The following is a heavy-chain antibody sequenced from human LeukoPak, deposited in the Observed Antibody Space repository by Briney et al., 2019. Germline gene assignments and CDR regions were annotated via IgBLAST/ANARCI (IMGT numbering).Heavy chain of an antibody. CDR3: ARGRLGYYFDY. CDR2: IYSGGST. Sequence: GGSLRLSCAASGFTVSSNYMNWVRQTPGKGLEWVSVIYSGGSTYYADSVKGRFTISRDNSKNTLYLQMNSLRAEDTAVCYCARGRLGYYFDYWGQGNLVTVSS. CDR1: GFTVSSNY. D-gene: IGHD7-27*01. V-gene: IGHV3-66*02. J-gene: IGHJ4*02.